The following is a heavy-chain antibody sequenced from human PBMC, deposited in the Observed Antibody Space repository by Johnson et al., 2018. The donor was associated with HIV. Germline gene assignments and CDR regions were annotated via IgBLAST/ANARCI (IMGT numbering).Heavy chain of an antibody. D-gene: IGHD3-22*01. V-gene: IGHV3-30*02. J-gene: IGHJ3*02. Sequence: QVQLVESGGGVVQPGGSLRLSCAASGFSFGSYGMHWVRQAPGKGLEWVAFIRYDGTHKYYADSVKGRFTISRDNSNNMLSLQMDSLRAEDTAAYYCAKADDLEDTSGYLSAFDIWGQGTMVTVSS. CDR3: AKADDLEDTSGYLSAFDI. CDR2: IRYDGTHK. CDR1: GFSFGSYG.